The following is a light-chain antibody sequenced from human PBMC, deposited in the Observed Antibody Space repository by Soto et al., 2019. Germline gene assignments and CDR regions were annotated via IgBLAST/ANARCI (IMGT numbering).Light chain of an antibody. V-gene: IGKV1-12*01. CDR2: TAS. J-gene: IGKJ4*01. CDR3: QQANSFPLT. CDR1: QGISSW. Sequence: DIQMTQSPSSVSASVGDRVTITCRASQGISSWLALYQQNPGKAPNLLIHTASSLQSVVPSRFSGSGSGTDFTLTISSLQPEDFATYYCQQANSFPLTFGGGTKVEIK.